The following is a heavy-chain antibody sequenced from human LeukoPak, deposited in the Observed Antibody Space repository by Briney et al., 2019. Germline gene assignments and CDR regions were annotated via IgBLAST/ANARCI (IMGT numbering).Heavy chain of an antibody. V-gene: IGHV1-69*08. D-gene: IGHD1-26*01. Sequence: SVKVSCKASGGTLNTHIFTWVRQAPGQGLEWMGRITPTIDTTIYAQKFQGRLTITADKFTSTIYMELSSLRSDDTAVYYCARVNLRGSQYNWFDPRGQGTLVTVSS. CDR3: ARVNLRGSQYNWFDP. CDR2: ITPTIDTT. J-gene: IGHJ5*02. CDR1: GGTLNTHI.